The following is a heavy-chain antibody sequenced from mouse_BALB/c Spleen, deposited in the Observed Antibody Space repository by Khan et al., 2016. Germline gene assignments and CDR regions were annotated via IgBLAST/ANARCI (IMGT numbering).Heavy chain of an antibody. CDR2: IDPANGNT. Sequence: VQLKESGAELVKPGASVKLSCTASGFNIKDTYMHWVKQRPEQGLEWIGRIDPANGNTKYDPKFQGKATITADTSSNTAYLQLSSLPSEDTAVYYCARSPYDYDVGFAYWGQETLVTVSA. CDR3: ARSPYDYDVGFAY. J-gene: IGHJ3*01. V-gene: IGHV14-3*02. D-gene: IGHD2-4*01. CDR1: GFNIKDTY.